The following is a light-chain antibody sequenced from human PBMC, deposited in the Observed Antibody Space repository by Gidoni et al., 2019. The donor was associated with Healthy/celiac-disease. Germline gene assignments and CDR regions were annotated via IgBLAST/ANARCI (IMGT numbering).Light chain of an antibody. CDR1: QSVLYSSNNKNY. Sequence: DIVMTQSPDSLAVPLGERATINCKSSQSVLYSSNNKNYLAWYQQKQGQPPKLLIYWASTRESGVPDRFSGSGSGTDFTLTISSLQAEDVAVYYCQQYYSTLWTFGQGTKVEIK. J-gene: IGKJ1*01. CDR3: QQYYSTLWT. CDR2: WAS. V-gene: IGKV4-1*01.